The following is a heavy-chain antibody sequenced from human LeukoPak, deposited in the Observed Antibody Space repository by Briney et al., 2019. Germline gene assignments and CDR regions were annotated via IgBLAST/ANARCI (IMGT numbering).Heavy chain of an antibody. CDR2: ISSNGDST. CDR3: ARDRPGDV. V-gene: IGHV3-64*01. J-gene: IGHJ6*04. CDR1: GFTFSSYE. Sequence: GGSLRLSCAASGFTFSSYEMHWIRQAPGKGLEYVSAISSNGDSTYYANFVKGRFIISRDNSKNTLYLQMGSLRPEDMAVYYCARDRPGDVWGEGTTVTVSS.